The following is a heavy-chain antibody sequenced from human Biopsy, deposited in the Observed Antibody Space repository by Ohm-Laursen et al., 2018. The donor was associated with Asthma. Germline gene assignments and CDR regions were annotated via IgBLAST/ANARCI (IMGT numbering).Heavy chain of an antibody. CDR1: GYTFIGCH. D-gene: IGHD6-13*01. Sequence: ASVKVSCKASGYTFIGCHIHWMRQAPGQGLEWMGRINPNSGGTSYAQKFQGRVTVTRDTSISTAYMEVSRLRSDDTAMYYCARGQKSAGDRWFDPWGQGTLVTVSS. CDR2: INPNSGGT. V-gene: IGHV1-2*06. CDR3: ARGQKSAGDRWFDP. J-gene: IGHJ5*02.